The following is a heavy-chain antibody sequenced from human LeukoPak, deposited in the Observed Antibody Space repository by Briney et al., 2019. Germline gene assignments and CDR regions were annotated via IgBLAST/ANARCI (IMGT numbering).Heavy chain of an antibody. J-gene: IGHJ4*02. CDR3: ATLSRGAAAATYYFDC. Sequence: GASVKVSCKVSGYTLTELSMHWVRQAPGKGVEWMGGFDPEDCETIYAQTFQGRGTMTEDTSTDTAYMELSSLGSEDTAVYYCATLSRGAAAATYYFDCWGQGTLVTVSS. V-gene: IGHV1-24*01. CDR2: FDPEDCET. CDR1: GYTLTELS. D-gene: IGHD2-15*01.